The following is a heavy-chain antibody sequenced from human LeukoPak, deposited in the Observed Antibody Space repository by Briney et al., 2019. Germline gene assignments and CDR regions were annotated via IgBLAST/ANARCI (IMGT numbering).Heavy chain of an antibody. CDR1: GGSISSSPYY. CDR2: IYTSGST. CDR3: ARDNVVATAIPFDY. V-gene: IGHV4-61*02. J-gene: IGHJ4*02. Sequence: SETLSLTCTVSGGSISSSPYYWSWIRQPAGKGLEWIGRIYTSGSTNYNPSLKSRVTMSVDTSKNQFSLKLSSVTAADTAVYYCARDNVVATAIPFDYWGQGTLVTVSS. D-gene: IGHD2-21*02.